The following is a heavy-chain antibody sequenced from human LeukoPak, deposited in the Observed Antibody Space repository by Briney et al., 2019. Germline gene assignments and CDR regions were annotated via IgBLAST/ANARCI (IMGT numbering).Heavy chain of an antibody. CDR3: ARGRLGDTAMVTSDY. J-gene: IGHJ4*02. Sequence: KVSCKASGGTFSSYAISWVRQAPGQGLEWMGGIIPIFGTANYAQKFQGRVTITADESTSTAYMELSSLRSEDTAVYYCARGRLGDTAMVTSDYWGQGTLVTVSS. CDR1: GGTFSSYA. V-gene: IGHV1-69*01. D-gene: IGHD5-18*01. CDR2: IIPIFGTA.